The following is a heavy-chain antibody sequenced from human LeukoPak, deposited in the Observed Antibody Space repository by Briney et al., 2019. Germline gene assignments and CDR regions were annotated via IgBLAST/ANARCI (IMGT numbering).Heavy chain of an antibody. CDR3: AKVGFGELLLDY. Sequence: GGSLRLSCAASGFTFSSYGMSWVRQAPGKGLEWVSSISGSGGSTYYADSVKGRFTISRDNSKNTLYLQMNSLRAEDTAVYYCAKVGFGELLLDYWGQGTLVTVSS. CDR1: GFTFSSYG. CDR2: ISGSGGST. J-gene: IGHJ4*02. V-gene: IGHV3-23*01. D-gene: IGHD3-10*01.